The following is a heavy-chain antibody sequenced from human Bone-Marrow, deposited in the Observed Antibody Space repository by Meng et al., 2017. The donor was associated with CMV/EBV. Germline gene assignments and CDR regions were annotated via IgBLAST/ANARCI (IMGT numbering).Heavy chain of an antibody. CDR2: ISGSGGST. CDR1: GFIFSTYG. J-gene: IGHJ6*02. CDR3: AKKHYYYGMDV. Sequence: GESLKISCAASGFIFSTYGMNWVRQAPGKGLEWVSAISGSGGSTYYADSVKGRFTISRDNSKNTLYLQMNSLRAEDTAVYYCAKKHYYYGMDVWGQGTTVTVSS. V-gene: IGHV3-23*01.